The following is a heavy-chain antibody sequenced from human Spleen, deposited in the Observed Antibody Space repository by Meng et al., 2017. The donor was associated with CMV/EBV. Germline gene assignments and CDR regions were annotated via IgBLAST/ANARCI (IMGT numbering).Heavy chain of an antibody. V-gene: IGHV3-21*04. CDR1: NFTFITYN. CDR3: AKHPTPDVLPDYYYYGMDV. J-gene: IGHJ6*02. Sequence: GGSLRLSCAASNFTFITYNMNWVRQAPGKGLEWVSSISSNSDDIYYADSVKGRFTISRDNAKNSVLLQMNSLRAEDTAVYFCAKHPTPDVLPDYYYYGMDVWGQGTTVTVSS. D-gene: IGHD2-15*01. CDR2: ISSNSDDI.